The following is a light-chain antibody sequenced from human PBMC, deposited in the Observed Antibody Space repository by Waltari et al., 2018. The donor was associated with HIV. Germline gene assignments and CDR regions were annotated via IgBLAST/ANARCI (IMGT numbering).Light chain of an antibody. CDR1: QSVNINY. CDR3: QQNRTSPRT. CDR2: GAS. V-gene: IGKV3-20*01. J-gene: IGKJ1*01. Sequence: DIVLTPSPRTLSLSPGESAPLSCRASQSVNINYLAWYQQKPGQAPRPLIYGASSRATGIPTRFSVNGSGTDFTLTVRRLGPENSAVYYCQQNRTSPRTFGRGTKVEI.